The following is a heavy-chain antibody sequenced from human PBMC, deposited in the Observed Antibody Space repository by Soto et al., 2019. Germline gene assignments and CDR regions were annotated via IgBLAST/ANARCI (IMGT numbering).Heavy chain of an antibody. Sequence: QVQLQESGPRLVKPSGTLSLTCAVSCGSINSDYWWSWVRQPPGKGLEWIGEIYHSGSTNYNPSLKSRVTTSVDKSQKYLSLKLNSVTAADTAVYYCATRRFLEWLGSMDVWGQGTTVTVSS. CDR1: CGSINSDYW. J-gene: IGHJ6*02. D-gene: IGHD3-3*01. V-gene: IGHV4-4*02. CDR3: ATRRFLEWLGSMDV. CDR2: IYHSGST.